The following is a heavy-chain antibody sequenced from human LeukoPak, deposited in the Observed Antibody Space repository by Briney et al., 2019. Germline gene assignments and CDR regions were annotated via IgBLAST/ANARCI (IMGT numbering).Heavy chain of an antibody. Sequence: GGSLRLSCAASGFTFSSYAMHWVRQAPGKGLEWVAVISYDGSNKYYADSVKGRFTISRDNSKNTLYLQMNSLRAEDTAVYYCARDTGGAAAGTFGYWGQGTLVTVSS. J-gene: IGHJ4*02. CDR2: ISYDGSNK. D-gene: IGHD6-13*01. V-gene: IGHV3-30*04. CDR1: GFTFSSYA. CDR3: ARDTGGAAAGTFGY.